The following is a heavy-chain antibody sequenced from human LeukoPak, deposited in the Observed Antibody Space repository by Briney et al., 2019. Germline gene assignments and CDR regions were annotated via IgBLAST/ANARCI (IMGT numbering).Heavy chain of an antibody. CDR1: GGSISSYY. J-gene: IGHJ6*02. CDR3: ARHEGGKQSPYYYYYGMDV. D-gene: IGHD6-19*01. CDR2: IYYSGST. V-gene: IGHV4-59*08. Sequence: SETLSLTCTVSGGSISSYYWSWIRQPPGKGLEWIGYIYYSGSTNYNPSLKSRVTISVDTSKNQFSLKLSSVTAADTAVYYCARHEGGKQSPYYYYYGMDVWGQGTTVTVSS.